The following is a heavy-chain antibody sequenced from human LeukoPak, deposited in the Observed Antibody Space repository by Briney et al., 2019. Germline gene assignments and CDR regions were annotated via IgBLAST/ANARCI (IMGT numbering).Heavy chain of an antibody. J-gene: IGHJ4*02. V-gene: IGHV3-23*01. D-gene: IGHD3-22*01. Sequence: GESLRLSCAASGFTFSSYAMSWVRQAPGKGLELVSGISTSRGSSAYADSVKGRLTISRDNPRNTLYMQMNSLRAEDTALYYCAIMHPYYDGSGYWVQWGQGTLVTVSS. CDR3: AIMHPYYDGSGYWVQ. CDR1: GFTFSSYA. CDR2: ISTSRGSS.